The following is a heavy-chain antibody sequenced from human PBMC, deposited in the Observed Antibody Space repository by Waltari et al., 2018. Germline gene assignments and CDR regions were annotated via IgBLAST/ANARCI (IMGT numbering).Heavy chain of an antibody. CDR1: GYSFTSYW. Sequence: EVQLVQSGGEVTKPGESLKISCKGSGYSFTSYWIGWVRQMPGKGLDWMGILYPGDSDTSYSPSFQGQATSSADNPISTAYMQVSSLKASDTAMYYGARLRSGWYHYWGQGTLVTVSS. V-gene: IGHV5-51*04. J-gene: IGHJ4*02. CDR3: ARLRSGWYHY. CDR2: LYPGDSDT. D-gene: IGHD6-19*01.